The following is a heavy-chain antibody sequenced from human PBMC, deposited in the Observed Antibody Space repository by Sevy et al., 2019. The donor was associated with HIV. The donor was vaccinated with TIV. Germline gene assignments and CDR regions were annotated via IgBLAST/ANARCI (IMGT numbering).Heavy chain of an antibody. CDR2: IIPISGPAGPT. J-gene: IGHJ1*01. CDR3: ARASSCGGDCYYLQY. Sequence: ASVKFTSKSSGDSFSGYTIIWVRQAPGQGLEWMGGIIPISGPAGPTNSAQNFQDRATITADISTHTAYMELSSLRSEDTALYFCARASSCGGDCYYLQYWGQGTLVTVSS. V-gene: IGHV1-69*06. CDR1: GDSFSGYT. D-gene: IGHD2-21*02.